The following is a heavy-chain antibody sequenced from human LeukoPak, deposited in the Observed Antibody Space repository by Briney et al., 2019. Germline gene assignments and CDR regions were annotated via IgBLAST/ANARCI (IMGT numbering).Heavy chain of an antibody. Sequence: HPGGSLRLSCAASGFTFSSYAVSWVRQAPGKGLEWVSAISGSGGSTYYADSVKGRFTISRDNSKNTLYLQMNSLRAEDTAAYYCAKDGGYSYGYFDYWGQGTLVTVSS. V-gene: IGHV3-23*01. CDR1: GFTFSSYA. J-gene: IGHJ4*02. D-gene: IGHD5-18*01. CDR3: AKDGGYSYGYFDY. CDR2: ISGSGGST.